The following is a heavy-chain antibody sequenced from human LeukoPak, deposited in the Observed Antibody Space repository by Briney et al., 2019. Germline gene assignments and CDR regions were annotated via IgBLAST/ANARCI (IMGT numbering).Heavy chain of an antibody. CDR1: GFTFSSYS. Sequence: PGGSLRLSCAASGFTFSSYSMNWVRQAPGKGLEWVSYISSSSSTIYYADSVKGRFTISRDNAKNSLYLQMNSLRAEDTAVYYCARDPAKAATGTTEGHWFDPWGQGTLVAVSS. V-gene: IGHV3-48*01. CDR3: ARDPAKAATGTTEGHWFDP. CDR2: ISSSSSTI. J-gene: IGHJ5*02. D-gene: IGHD1-1*01.